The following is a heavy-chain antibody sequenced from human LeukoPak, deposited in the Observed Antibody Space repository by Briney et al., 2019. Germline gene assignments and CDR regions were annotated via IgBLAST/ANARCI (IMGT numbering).Heavy chain of an antibody. CDR2: ISYSGST. CDR1: SGSISSSNYY. CDR3: ARLGLLMTGFDY. Sequence: PSETLSLTCTVSSGSISSSNYYWGWIRQPPGKGLEWIGSISYSGSTYYNPSLESRVTMSVDTSKNRLSLKLSSVTAADTTVYYCARLGLLMTGFDYWGQGTLVTVSS. D-gene: IGHD3-16*01. J-gene: IGHJ4*02. V-gene: IGHV4-39*01.